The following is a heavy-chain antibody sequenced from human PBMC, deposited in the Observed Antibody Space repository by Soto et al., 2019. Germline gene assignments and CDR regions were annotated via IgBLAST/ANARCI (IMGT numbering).Heavy chain of an antibody. J-gene: IGHJ6*02. CDR2: TYYSGST. CDR1: GGSISSSSYY. D-gene: IGHD4-17*01. CDR3: ARSYGGNTYYYYGMDV. V-gene: IGHV4-39*01. Sequence: PSDTLSLNCTVSGGSISSSSYYWGWINQPPGKGLEWIGSTYYSGSTYYNPSLKSRVTISVDTSKNQFSLKLSSVTAADTAVYYCARSYGGNTYYYYGMDVWGQGTTVTVSS.